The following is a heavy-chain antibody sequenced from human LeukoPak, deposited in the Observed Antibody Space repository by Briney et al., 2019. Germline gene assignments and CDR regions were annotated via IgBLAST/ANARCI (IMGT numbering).Heavy chain of an antibody. D-gene: IGHD1-26*01. J-gene: IGHJ4*02. V-gene: IGHV3-30-3*01. CDR3: ARVPWELLPSYYFDY. CDR1: GFTFSSYA. Sequence: PGGSLRLSCAASGFTFSSYAMHWVRQAPGKGLEWVAVISYDGSNKYYADSVKGRFTISRDNSKNTLYLQMNSLRAEDTAVYYCARVPWELLPSYYFDYWGQGTLVTVSS. CDR2: ISYDGSNK.